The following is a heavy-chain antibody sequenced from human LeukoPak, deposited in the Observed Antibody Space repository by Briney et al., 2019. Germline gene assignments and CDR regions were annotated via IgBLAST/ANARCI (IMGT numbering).Heavy chain of an antibody. J-gene: IGHJ4*02. Sequence: GGSLRLSCAASGFTFSSYSMNWVRQAPGKGLEWVSSISSYSSHIFYADSVKGRFTISRDNAKNSLYLQMTSLRAEDTAVYYCAGDGLLRGEGTLVTVSS. CDR2: ISSYSSHI. CDR1: GFTFSSYS. V-gene: IGHV3-21*01. D-gene: IGHD2-21*01. CDR3: AGDGLL.